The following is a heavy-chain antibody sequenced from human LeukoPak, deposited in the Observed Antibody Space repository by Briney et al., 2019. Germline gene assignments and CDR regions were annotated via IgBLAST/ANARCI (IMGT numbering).Heavy chain of an antibody. Sequence: GGSLRLSCAASGFTFSRYAMGWVRQAPGKGLEWVSAISGSGGPTYYADSVNGRFTISRDNSKNTLYLQMNSLRADDTAVYYCAKANWDDEYILHYWGQGTLVTVSS. J-gene: IGHJ4*02. CDR3: AKANWDDEYILHY. CDR2: ISGSGGPT. CDR1: GFTFSRYA. D-gene: IGHD1-1*01. V-gene: IGHV3-23*01.